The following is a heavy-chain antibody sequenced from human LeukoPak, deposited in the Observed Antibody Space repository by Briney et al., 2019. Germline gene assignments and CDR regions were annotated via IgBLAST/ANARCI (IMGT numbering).Heavy chain of an antibody. D-gene: IGHD2-2*01. V-gene: IGHV1-2*02. Sequence: ASVKVSCKASGYTFTSYYMHWVRQAPGQGLEWMGWINPNSGGTNYAQKFQGRVTMTRDTSISTAYMELGRLRSDDTAVYYCAREGCSSTSCPPNDAFDIWGQGTMVTVSS. J-gene: IGHJ3*02. CDR2: INPNSGGT. CDR3: AREGCSSTSCPPNDAFDI. CDR1: GYTFTSYY.